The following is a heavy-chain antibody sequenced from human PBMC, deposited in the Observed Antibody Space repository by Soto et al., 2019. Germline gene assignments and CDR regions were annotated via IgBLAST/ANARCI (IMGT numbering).Heavy chain of an antibody. V-gene: IGHV1-46*01. CDR1: GGNFSSYA. Sequence: GASVKFSCKASGGNFSSYAIIWLRQAPGQGLEWMGIINPSGGSTSYAQKFQGRVTMTRDTSTSTVYMEMSSLRSEDTAVYYCARSAMARPDYYYGMDVWGQGTTVTVSS. J-gene: IGHJ6*02. CDR3: ARSAMARPDYYYGMDV. D-gene: IGHD2-2*01. CDR2: INPSGGST.